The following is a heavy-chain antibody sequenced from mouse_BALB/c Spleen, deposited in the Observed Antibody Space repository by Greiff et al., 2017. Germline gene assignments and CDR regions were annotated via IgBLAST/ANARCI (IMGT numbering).Heavy chain of an antibody. D-gene: IGHD2-4*01. V-gene: IGHV2-9*02. CDR3: ARDDYDYYWYFDV. J-gene: IGHJ1*01. CDR2: IWAGGST. CDR1: GFSLTSYG. Sequence: VQRVESGPGLVAPSQSLSITCTVSGFSLTSYGVHWVRQPPGKGLEWLGVIWAGGSTNYNSALMSRLSISKDNSKSQVFLKMNSLQTDDTAMYYCARDDYDYYWYFDVWGAGTTVTVSS.